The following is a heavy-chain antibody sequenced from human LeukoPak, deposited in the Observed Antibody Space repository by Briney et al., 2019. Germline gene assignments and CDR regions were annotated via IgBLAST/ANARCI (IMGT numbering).Heavy chain of an antibody. V-gene: IGHV3-48*02. J-gene: IGHJ4*02. CDR3: ARGGNTGFDY. CDR2: ISSSSNTI. D-gene: IGHD2-8*02. CDR1: GFTFSSFS. Sequence: PGGALRLSCAASGFTFSSFSMNWVRQAPGKGLEWVSYISSSSNTIYYADSVKGRFTISRDNAKNSLYLQMNSLRDEDTAVYYCARGGNTGFDYWGQGTLVTVSS.